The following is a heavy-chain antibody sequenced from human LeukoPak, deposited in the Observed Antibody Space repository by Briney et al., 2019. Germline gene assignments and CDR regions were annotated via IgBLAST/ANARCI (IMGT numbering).Heavy chain of an antibody. Sequence: GESLKISSKGSGYSFTNYWIGWVRQMPGKGLEWMGIIYAGDSDTRYSPSFQGQVTISADKSISTAYLQWSSLKASDTAMYYCARQAGGTGSGSYYVYWGQGTLVTVSS. CDR3: ARQAGGTGSGSYYVY. D-gene: IGHD3-10*01. CDR1: GYSFTNYW. CDR2: IYAGDSDT. J-gene: IGHJ4*02. V-gene: IGHV5-51*01.